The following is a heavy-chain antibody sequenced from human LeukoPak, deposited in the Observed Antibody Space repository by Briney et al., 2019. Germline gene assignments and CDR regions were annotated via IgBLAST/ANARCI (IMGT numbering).Heavy chain of an antibody. Sequence: GGSLRLSCVASGFTFSNYGMNWVRQAPGKGLEWVAFIRYDGSNKCYADSVKGRFTISRDNSKNTLYLQMNSLRAEETAEYYCARARKSGGITMIRGVKDRGWFDPWGQGTLVTVSS. V-gene: IGHV3-30*02. J-gene: IGHJ5*02. D-gene: IGHD3-10*01. CDR1: GFTFSNYG. CDR2: IRYDGSNK. CDR3: ARARKSGGITMIRGVKDRGWFDP.